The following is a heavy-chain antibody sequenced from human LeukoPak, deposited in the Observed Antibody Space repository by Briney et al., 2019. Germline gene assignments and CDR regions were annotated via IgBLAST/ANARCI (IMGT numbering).Heavy chain of an antibody. CDR1: GFTFSIYC. CDR2: INSRGGST. J-gene: IGHJ4*02. V-gene: IGHV1-46*01. D-gene: IGHD3-22*01. CDR3: ARDSRADYYDSSGYYSFDY. Sequence: GASVTVSCMASGFTFSIYCMHWVRQAPGRGREWVGLINSRGGSTTYGPRYQATVTITTVTSTSTVYNALSSLRSEDTAVYSCARDSRADYYDSSGYYSFDYWGQGTLVTVSS.